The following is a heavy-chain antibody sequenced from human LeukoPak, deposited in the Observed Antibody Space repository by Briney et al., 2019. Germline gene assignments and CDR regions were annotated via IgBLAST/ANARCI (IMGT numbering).Heavy chain of an antibody. Sequence: SETLSLTCIVSGGSISNYYWSWIRQPPGKGLEWLGYVYYSGTTNYNPSLKSRVTISVDTSKNRFSLRLSSVTAADTAIYYCARVEEGYGSGRREDYFYYYMDVWGQGTTVTISS. V-gene: IGHV4-59*01. CDR2: VYYSGTT. J-gene: IGHJ6*03. CDR3: ARVEEGYGSGRREDYFYYYMDV. CDR1: GGSISNYY. D-gene: IGHD3-10*01.